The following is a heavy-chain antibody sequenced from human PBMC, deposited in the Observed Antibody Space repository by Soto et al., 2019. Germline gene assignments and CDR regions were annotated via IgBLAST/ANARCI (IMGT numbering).Heavy chain of an antibody. D-gene: IGHD3-3*01. Sequence: PGESLKISCKGSGYSFTSYWIGWVRQMPGKGLEWMGIIYPGDSDTRYSPSFQGQVTISADKSISTAYLQWSSLKASDTAMYYCARALLRSFSDFWSGYYTKGFGAFDIWGQGTMVTVSS. CDR3: ARALLRSFSDFWSGYYTKGFGAFDI. V-gene: IGHV5-51*01. J-gene: IGHJ3*02. CDR2: IYPGDSDT. CDR1: GYSFTSYW.